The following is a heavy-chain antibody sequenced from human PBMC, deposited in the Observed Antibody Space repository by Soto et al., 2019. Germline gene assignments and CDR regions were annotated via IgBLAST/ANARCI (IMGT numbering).Heavy chain of an antibody. Sequence: SVKVSCKASGGTFSSYAISWVRQAPGQGLEWMGGIIPIFGTANYAQKFQGRVTITADESTSTAYMELSSLRSEDTAVYYCASHALKSSGYYGRYYYYGMDVWGQGTTVTVSS. CDR3: ASHALKSSGYYGRYYYYGMDV. V-gene: IGHV1-69*13. D-gene: IGHD3-22*01. J-gene: IGHJ6*02. CDR1: GGTFSSYA. CDR2: IIPIFGTA.